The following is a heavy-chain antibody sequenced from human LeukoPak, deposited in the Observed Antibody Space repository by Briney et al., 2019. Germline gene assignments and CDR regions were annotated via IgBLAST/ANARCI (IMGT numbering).Heavy chain of an antibody. CDR2: IKSKSDGGTT. CDR3: VLGRRLWNFDY. Sequence: GGSLRLSCAASGFTFTNAWMSWVRQAPGKGLEWVGRIKSKSDGGTTDYAAPVKGRLTISRDDSKNMVYLQMNSLKTEDTAVHYCVLGRRLWNFDYWGQGTLVTVSS. V-gene: IGHV3-15*01. D-gene: IGHD2-15*01. J-gene: IGHJ4*02. CDR1: GFTFTNAW.